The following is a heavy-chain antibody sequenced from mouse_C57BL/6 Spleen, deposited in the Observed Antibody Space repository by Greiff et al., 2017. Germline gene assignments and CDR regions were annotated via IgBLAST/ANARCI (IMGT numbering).Heavy chain of an antibody. D-gene: IGHD1-1*01. CDR2: ISDCGSYT. CDR3: AREGGSGYWYFDV. CDR1: GFTFSSYA. V-gene: IGHV5-4*01. J-gene: IGHJ1*03. Sequence: EVQLQESGGGLVKPGGSLKLSCAASGFTFSSYAMSWVRQTPEKRLVWVASISDCGSYTYYPDNVKGRFTISRDNAKNNLYLQMRHLKSEDTAMYYCAREGGSGYWYFDVWGTGTPVTVSS.